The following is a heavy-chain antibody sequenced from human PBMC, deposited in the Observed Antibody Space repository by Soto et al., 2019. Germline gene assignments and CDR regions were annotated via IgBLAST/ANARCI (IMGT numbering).Heavy chain of an antibody. Sequence: QMQLVESGGGLVKPGGSLTLSCATSGFTFSDWYMSWIRQAPGKGLEEIADISTDGRKLYYADSVKGRFTISRDNVKNLLYLEMNNLRVEDTAVYYCARAQQLAVIGFGPWGQGIPVTVSS. CDR2: ISTDGRKL. J-gene: IGHJ5*02. V-gene: IGHV3-11*01. D-gene: IGHD6-6*01. CDR3: ARAQQLAVIGFGP. CDR1: GFTFSDWY.